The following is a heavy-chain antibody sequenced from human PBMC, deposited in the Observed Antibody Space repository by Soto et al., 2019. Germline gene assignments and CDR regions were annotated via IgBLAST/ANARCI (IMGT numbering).Heavy chain of an antibody. CDR3: ARAQYYYDSSGHFDY. V-gene: IGHV4-39*01. J-gene: IGHJ4*02. Sequence: SETLSLTCTVSGGSISSSSYYWGWIRQPPGKGLEWIGSIYYSGSTYYNPSLKSRVTISVDTSKNQFSLKLSSVTAADTAVYYCARAQYYYDSSGHFDYWGQGTLVTVSS. CDR1: GGSISSSSYY. CDR2: IYYSGST. D-gene: IGHD3-22*01.